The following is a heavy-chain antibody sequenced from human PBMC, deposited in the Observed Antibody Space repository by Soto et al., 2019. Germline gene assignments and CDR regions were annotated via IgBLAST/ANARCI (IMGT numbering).Heavy chain of an antibody. V-gene: IGHV3-72*01. CDR2: SRDKDNSYST. Sequence: PGGSLRLSCAASGFSFSAHYMDWVRQAPGKGPEWVGRSRDKDNSYSTEYAASVKGRFTISRDDSQSSLDLQMNSLRDEDTAVYFCARDFGHGYYLDYWGRGTLVAGS. D-gene: IGHD3-3*01. J-gene: IGHJ4*02. CDR3: ARDFGHGYYLDY. CDR1: GFSFSAHY.